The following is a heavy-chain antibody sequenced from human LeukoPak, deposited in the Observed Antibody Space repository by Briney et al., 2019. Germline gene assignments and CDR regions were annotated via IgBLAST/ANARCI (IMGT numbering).Heavy chain of an antibody. CDR3: VRGGYSSGWLPYYFDY. Sequence: ASVKVSCKASGYTFIGYYMHWVRQAPGQGLEWMGRINPNNGDTNYAQKFQGRVTMTRDTSVSTAYMELSRLRSDDTAVYYCVRGGYSSGWLPYYFDYWGQGTLVTVSS. CDR1: GYTFIGYY. D-gene: IGHD6-19*01. V-gene: IGHV1-2*06. CDR2: INPNNGDT. J-gene: IGHJ4*02.